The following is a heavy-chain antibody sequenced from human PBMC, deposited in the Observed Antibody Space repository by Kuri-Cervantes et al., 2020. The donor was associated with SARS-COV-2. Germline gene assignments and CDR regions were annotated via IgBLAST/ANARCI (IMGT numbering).Heavy chain of an antibody. J-gene: IGHJ4*02. CDR1: GFNFSSYG. CDR3: ARAQQWLEPNFDY. D-gene: IGHD6-19*01. Sequence: GESLKISCAASGFNFSSYGMHWVRQAPGKGLEWVAVIWYDGSNKYYADSVKGRFTISRDNSKNTLYLQMNSLRAEDTAVYYCARAQQWLEPNFDYWGQGTLVTVSS. V-gene: IGHV3-33*08. CDR2: IWYDGSNK.